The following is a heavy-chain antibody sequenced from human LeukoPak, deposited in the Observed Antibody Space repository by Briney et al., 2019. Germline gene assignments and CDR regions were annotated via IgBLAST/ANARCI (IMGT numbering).Heavy chain of an antibody. D-gene: IGHD3-10*01. J-gene: IGHJ5*02. CDR2: IYTSGST. V-gene: IGHV4-61*02. CDR3: ARVGGRFGELIS. Sequence: PSQTLSLTCTVSGGSISSGSYYWSWIRQPAGKGLEWIGRIYTSGSTNYNPSLKSRVTISVDTSKNQFSLKLSSVTAADTAVYYCARVGGRFGELISWGQGTLVTVSS. CDR1: GGSISSGSYY.